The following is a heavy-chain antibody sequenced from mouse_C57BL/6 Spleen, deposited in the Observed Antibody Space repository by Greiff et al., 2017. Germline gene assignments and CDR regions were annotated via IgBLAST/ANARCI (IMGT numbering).Heavy chain of an antibody. D-gene: IGHD1-1*01. CDR1: GYTFTSYW. J-gene: IGHJ2*01. CDR3: ARGGFYYGYYFDY. Sequence: QVQLQQPGAELVKPGASVKLSCKASGYTFTSYWMHWVKQRPGRGLEWIGRIAPNSGGTKYNEKFKSKATLTVDKPSSTAYMQLSILTSEDSAVYYCARGGFYYGYYFDYWGQGTTLTVSS. CDR2: IAPNSGGT. V-gene: IGHV1-72*01.